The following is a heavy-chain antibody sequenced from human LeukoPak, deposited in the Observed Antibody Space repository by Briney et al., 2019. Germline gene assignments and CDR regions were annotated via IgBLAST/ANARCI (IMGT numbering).Heavy chain of an antibody. V-gene: IGHV4-59*01. CDR2: IYYSGST. D-gene: IGHD3-10*01. CDR1: GGSISSYY. CDR3: ARVLPNRLLWFGVRAGWFDP. Sequence: SETLSLTCTVSGGSISSYYWSWIRQPPGKGLEGSGYIYYSGSTNYNPSLKSRVTISVDTSKNQFSLKLSSVTAADTAVYYCARVLPNRLLWFGVRAGWFDPWGQGTLVTVSS. J-gene: IGHJ5*02.